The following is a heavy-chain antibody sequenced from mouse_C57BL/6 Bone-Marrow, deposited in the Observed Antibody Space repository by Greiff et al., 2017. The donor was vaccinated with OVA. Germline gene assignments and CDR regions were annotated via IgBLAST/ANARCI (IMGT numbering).Heavy chain of an antibody. J-gene: IGHJ3*01. CDR2: INPYNGGT. CDR1: GYTFTDYY. CDR3: ARRSQSPFAY. V-gene: IGHV1-19*01. Sequence: VQLQQSGPVLVKPGASVKMSCKASGYTFTDYYMNWVKQSHGKSLEWIGVINPYNGGTSYNQKFKGKATLTVDKSSSTAYMELNSLTSEDSAVYYCARRSQSPFAYWGQGTLVTVSA.